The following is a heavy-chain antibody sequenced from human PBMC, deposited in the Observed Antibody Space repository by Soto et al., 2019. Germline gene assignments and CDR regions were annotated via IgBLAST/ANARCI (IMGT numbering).Heavy chain of an antibody. J-gene: IGHJ5*01. Sequence: PSETLSLTCAVSGGSISSSNWWSWVRQPPGKGLEWIGEIYHSGSTNYNPSLKSRVTISVDKSKNQFSLKLSSVTAADTAVYYWPKSQYLPPSRHSWGQGPPFTAS. D-gene: IGHD2-2*01. CDR1: GGSISSSNW. V-gene: IGHV4-4*02. CDR2: IYHSGST. CDR3: PKSQYLPPSRHS.